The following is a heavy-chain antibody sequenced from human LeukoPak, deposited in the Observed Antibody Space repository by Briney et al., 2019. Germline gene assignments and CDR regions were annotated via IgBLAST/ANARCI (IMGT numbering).Heavy chain of an antibody. V-gene: IGHV3-15*01. CDR1: GFGFTFNTY. CDR3: TTDWGLVNCGGDCYLP. J-gene: IGHJ5*02. D-gene: IGHD2-21*02. Sequence: GGSLRLSCTASGFGFTFNTYAMSWVRQAPGKGLEWVGRIKSKADGETTDYAAPVKGRFSISRDDSKNTAYLQMNSLKIEDTAVYYCTTDWGLVNCGGDCYLPWGQGTLVTVSS. CDR2: IKSKADGETT.